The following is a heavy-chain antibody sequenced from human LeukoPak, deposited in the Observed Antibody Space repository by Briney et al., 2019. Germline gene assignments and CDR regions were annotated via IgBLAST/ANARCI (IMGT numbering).Heavy chain of an antibody. CDR2: IIPIFGTA. CDR3: ARAFCGGDCYSRWHYFDY. V-gene: IGHV1-69*13. Sequence: ASVKVSCKASGGTFSSYAISWVRQAPGQGLEWMGGIIPIFGTANYAQKFQGRVTSTADESTSTAYMELSSLRSEDTAVYYCARAFCGGDCYSRWHYFDYWGQGTLATVSS. J-gene: IGHJ4*02. D-gene: IGHD2-21*01. CDR1: GGTFSSYA.